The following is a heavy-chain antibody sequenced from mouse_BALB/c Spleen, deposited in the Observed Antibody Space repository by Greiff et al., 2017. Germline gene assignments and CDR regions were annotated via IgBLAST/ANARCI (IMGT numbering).Heavy chain of an antibody. D-gene: IGHD3-1*01. CDR1: GYTFTSYY. CDR3: TRRAYAMDY. Sequence: VQLHQSGAELVKPGASVKLSCKASGYTFTSYYMYWVKQRPGQGLEWIGEINPSNGGTNFNEKFKSKATLTVDKSSSTAYMQLSSLTSEDSAVYYCTRRAYAMDYWGQGTSVTVSS. J-gene: IGHJ4*01. V-gene: IGHV1S81*02. CDR2: INPSNGGT.